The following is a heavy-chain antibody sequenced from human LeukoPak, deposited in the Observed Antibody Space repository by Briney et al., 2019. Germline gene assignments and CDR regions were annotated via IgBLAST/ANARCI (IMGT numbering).Heavy chain of an antibody. Sequence: QSGGSLRLSCVASGFTFSSYAMHWVRQAPGKGLEWVAVMSYDGSNKYYADSVKGRFTISRDNAKNSLYLQMNSLRAEDTAVYYCARAELWFGERRYYFDYWAREPWSPSPQ. CDR1: GFTFSSYA. V-gene: IGHV3-30*04. J-gene: IGHJ4*02. CDR3: ARAELWFGERRYYFDY. CDR2: MSYDGSNK. D-gene: IGHD3-10*01.